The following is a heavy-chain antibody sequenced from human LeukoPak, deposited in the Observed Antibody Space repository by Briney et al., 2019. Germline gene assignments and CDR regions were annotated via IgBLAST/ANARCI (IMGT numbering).Heavy chain of an antibody. J-gene: IGHJ4*02. CDR2: IYPGDSDT. CDR3: ARNYDILTGYPYFDY. Sequence: GESLKISCKGSGYSSTSYWIGWVRQMPGKGLEWMGIIYPGDSDTRYSPSFQGQVTISADKSISTAYLQWSSLKASDTAMYYCARNYDILTGYPYFDYWGQGTLVTVSS. CDR1: GYSSTSYW. D-gene: IGHD3-9*01. V-gene: IGHV5-51*01.